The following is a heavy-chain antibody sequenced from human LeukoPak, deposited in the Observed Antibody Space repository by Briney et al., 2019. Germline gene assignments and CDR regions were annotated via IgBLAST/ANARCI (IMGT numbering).Heavy chain of an antibody. V-gene: IGHV1-69*13. J-gene: IGHJ3*02. CDR2: IIPIFGTA. CDR3: ARDIPSGYDYSNYREEAFDI. Sequence: GASVKVSCKASGGTFSSYAISWVQQAPGQGLEWMGGIIPIFGTANYAQKFQGRVTITADESTSTAYMELSSLRSEDTAVYYCARDIPSGYDYSNYREEAFDIWGQGTMVTVSS. D-gene: IGHD4-11*01. CDR1: GGTFSSYA.